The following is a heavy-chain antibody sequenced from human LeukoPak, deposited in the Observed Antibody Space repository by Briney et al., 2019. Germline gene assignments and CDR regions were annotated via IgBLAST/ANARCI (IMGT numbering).Heavy chain of an antibody. Sequence: GGSLRLSCAASGFTFSSYSMNWVRQAPGKGLEWVSYISSSSSTIYYADSVKGRFTISRDNAKNSLYLQMNSLRAEDTAVYYCARDRRDSNYAYFDYWGQGTLVTVSS. CDR2: ISSSSSTI. CDR3: ARDRRDSNYAYFDY. D-gene: IGHD4-11*01. CDR1: GFTFSSYS. J-gene: IGHJ4*02. V-gene: IGHV3-48*01.